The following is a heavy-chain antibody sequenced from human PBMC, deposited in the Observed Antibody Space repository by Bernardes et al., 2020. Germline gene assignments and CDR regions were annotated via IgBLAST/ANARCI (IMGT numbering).Heavy chain of an antibody. CDR3: ARNLCGGGSCYSAFDI. CDR2: IYQSGRT. D-gene: IGHD2-15*01. CDR1: GDSISHARS. Sequence: SDPLPLPSAVSGDSISHARSWNWVRQSPGYGLDWIGEIYQSGRTNYNPSLKSRVTLSIDKAKNQFSLKVTSVTAADTAVYYCARNLCGGGSCYSAFDIWGQGTTVTVSS. V-gene: IGHV4-4*02. J-gene: IGHJ3*02.